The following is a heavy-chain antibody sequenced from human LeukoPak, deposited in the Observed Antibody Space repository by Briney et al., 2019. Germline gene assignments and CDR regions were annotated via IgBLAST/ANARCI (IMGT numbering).Heavy chain of an antibody. CDR2: ISGSGGST. CDR3: AKAAAGNYYSHYYYYMDV. V-gene: IGHV3-23*01. J-gene: IGHJ6*03. Sequence: GGSLRLSCAASGFTFSSYAMSWVRQAPGKGLEWVSAISGSGGSTYYADSVKGRFTISRDNSKNTLYLQMNSLRAEDTPVYYCAKAAAGNYYSHYYYYMDVWGKGTTVTVSS. D-gene: IGHD6-13*01. CDR1: GFTFSSYA.